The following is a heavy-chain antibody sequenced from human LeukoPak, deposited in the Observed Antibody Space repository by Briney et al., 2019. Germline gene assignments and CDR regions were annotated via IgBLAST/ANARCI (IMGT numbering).Heavy chain of an antibody. J-gene: IGHJ4*02. D-gene: IGHD2-15*01. CDR1: GGSISSSSYY. CDR3: ARHGGDIVVVVAGQGGYFDY. V-gene: IGHV4-39*01. Sequence: SETLSLTCTVSGGSISSSSYYGGWIRQPPGKGLEWIGSIYYSGSTYYNPSLKSRVTISVDTSKNQFSLKLSSVAAADTAVYYCARHGGDIVVVVAGQGGYFDYWGQGTLVTVSS. CDR2: IYYSGST.